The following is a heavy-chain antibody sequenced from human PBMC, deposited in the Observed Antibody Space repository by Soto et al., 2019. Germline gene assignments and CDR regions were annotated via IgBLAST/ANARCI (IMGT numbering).Heavy chain of an antibody. J-gene: IGHJ4*02. D-gene: IGHD3-3*01. Sequence: QVQLVQSAAEVKKPGASVKVYCKASGYTFANYDISWVRQAPGQGLEWMGWISNKSGNTDYALNVQGRVTLTADSSTITVDMELRRLRSDDTAVYYCARSYYDSWTEYSITVKYWGQGTLVAVSS. CDR1: GYTFANYD. V-gene: IGHV1-18*04. CDR2: ISNKSGNT. CDR3: ARSYYDSWTEYSITVKY.